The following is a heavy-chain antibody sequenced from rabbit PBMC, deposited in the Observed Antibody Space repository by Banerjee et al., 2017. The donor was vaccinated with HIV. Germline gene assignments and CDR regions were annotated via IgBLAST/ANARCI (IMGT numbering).Heavy chain of an antibody. Sequence: QQQLEESGGGLVTLGASLKLSCKASGIDFSSYAINWVRQAPGKGLEWIGCIYTGDGNTDYATWVNGRFTISLDNAQNTVSLKMTSLTDADTATYFCARGYWTDGLHLWGPGTLVTVS. CDR3: ARGYWTDGLHL. CDR2: IYTGDGNT. J-gene: IGHJ6*01. D-gene: IGHD1-1*01. CDR1: GIDFSSYA. V-gene: IGHV1S47*01.